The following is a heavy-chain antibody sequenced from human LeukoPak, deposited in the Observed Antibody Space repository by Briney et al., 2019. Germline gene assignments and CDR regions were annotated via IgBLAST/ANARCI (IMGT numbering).Heavy chain of an antibody. J-gene: IGHJ6*04. CDR2: IYYSGST. Sequence: SETLSLTCTVSGGSISRGGYYWSWIRQHPGKGLEWIGYIYYSGSTYYNPSLKSRVTISVDTSKNQFSLKLSSVTAANTAVYYCARESGVTHYYYGMDVWGKGTTVTVSS. D-gene: IGHD2-21*02. V-gene: IGHV4-31*03. CDR3: ARESGVTHYYYGMDV. CDR1: GGSISRGGYY.